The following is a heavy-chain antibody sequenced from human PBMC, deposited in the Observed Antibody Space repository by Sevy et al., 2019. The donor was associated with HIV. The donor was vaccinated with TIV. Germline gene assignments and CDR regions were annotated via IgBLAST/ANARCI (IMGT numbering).Heavy chain of an antibody. V-gene: IGHV1-3*01. J-gene: IGHJ6*02. Sequence: ASVKVSCKASGYTFNSYNMHWVRQAPGQRLEWMGWINAGNGSTKYSQSFQGRVTITRDTSASTAYMELSSLISEDMAVYYCARERETGDYYYGMDVLGQGTTVTVSS. CDR1: GYTFNSYN. CDR2: INAGNGST. D-gene: IGHD3-10*01. CDR3: ARERETGDYYYGMDV.